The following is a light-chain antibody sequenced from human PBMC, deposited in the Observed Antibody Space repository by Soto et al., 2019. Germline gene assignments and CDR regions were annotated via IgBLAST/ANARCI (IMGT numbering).Light chain of an antibody. CDR1: QSISSW. CDR3: QQYWT. Sequence: DIQMTQSPSTLSASVGDRVTITCRASQSISSWLAWYQQKPGKAPKLLIYDASSLESGVPTRFSSRGSGTEFTLTISSLQPDDFATYSCQQYWTFGQGPKVEIK. J-gene: IGKJ1*01. V-gene: IGKV1-5*01. CDR2: DAS.